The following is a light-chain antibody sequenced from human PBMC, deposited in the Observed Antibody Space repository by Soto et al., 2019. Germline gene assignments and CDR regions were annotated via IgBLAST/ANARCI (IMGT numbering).Light chain of an antibody. V-gene: IGKV1D-12*01. Sequence: DIQMTQSPSSVSASVGDGVTITCRASQGISTSLGWYQQKPGKAPKLLIYAASSLQSGVPSRFSGTGSGTDVTLTISSLQPEDFATYYCQQTNSFPLTFGVGTKVEIK. CDR2: AAS. CDR1: QGISTS. CDR3: QQTNSFPLT. J-gene: IGKJ4*01.